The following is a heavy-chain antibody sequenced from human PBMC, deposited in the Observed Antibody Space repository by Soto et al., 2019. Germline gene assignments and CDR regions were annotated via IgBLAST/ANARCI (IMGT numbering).Heavy chain of an antibody. CDR3: ARGASSGWYPYYFDY. V-gene: IGHV4-59*01. J-gene: IGHJ4*02. Sequence: PSETLSLTCTVSGGSISSYYWSWIRQPPGKGLEWIGYIYYSGSTNYNPSLKSRVTISVDTSKNQFSLKLSSVTAADTAVYYCARGASSGWYPYYFDYWGQGTLVTVSS. CDR2: IYYSGST. CDR1: GGSISSYY. D-gene: IGHD6-19*01.